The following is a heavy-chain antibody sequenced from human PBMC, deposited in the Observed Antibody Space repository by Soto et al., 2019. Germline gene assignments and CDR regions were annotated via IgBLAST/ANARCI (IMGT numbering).Heavy chain of an antibody. CDR1: GFTSSNAW. J-gene: IGHJ6*02. D-gene: IGHD6-13*01. CDR2: IKSKTDGGTT. V-gene: IGHV3-15*07. CDR3: TTAGAAAGTWQIDYYYGMDV. Sequence: GGSLRLSCAASGFTSSNAWMNWVRQAPGKGLEWVGRIKSKTDGGTTDYAAPVKGRFTISRDDSKNTLYLQMNSLKTEDTAVYYCTTAGAAAGTWQIDYYYGMDVWGQGTAVTVSS.